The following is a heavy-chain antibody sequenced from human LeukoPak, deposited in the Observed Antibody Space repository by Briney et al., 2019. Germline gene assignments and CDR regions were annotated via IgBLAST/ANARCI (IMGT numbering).Heavy chain of an antibody. CDR3: ARLLLEAALDY. CDR2: IYYSGST. D-gene: IGHD6-13*01. V-gene: IGHV4-39*01. Sequence: PSETLSLTCTVSGGSISSSSYYWGWIRQPPGKGLEWIGSIYYSGSTYYNPSLKSRVTISVDTSKNQFSLKLSSVTAADTAVYYCARLLLEAALDYWGQGTLVTVSS. J-gene: IGHJ4*02. CDR1: GGSISSSSYY.